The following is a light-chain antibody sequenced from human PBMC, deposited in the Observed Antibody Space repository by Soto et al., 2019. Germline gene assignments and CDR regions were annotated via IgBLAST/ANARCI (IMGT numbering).Light chain of an antibody. J-gene: IGKJ5*01. Sequence: EIVLTQSPGTLSLSPGERATLSCRASQSVSSSYLAWYQQKPGQAPRLLIYGASSRATGIPDRFSGSGSGXDXTXXISRXEXXXXXXXYCQQYGSSPITFGQGTRLEIK. CDR1: QSVSSSY. CDR3: QQYGSSPIT. V-gene: IGKV3-20*01. CDR2: GAS.